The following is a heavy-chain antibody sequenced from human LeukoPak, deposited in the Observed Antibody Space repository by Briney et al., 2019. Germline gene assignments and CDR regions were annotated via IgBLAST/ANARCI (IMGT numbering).Heavy chain of an antibody. J-gene: IGHJ4*02. V-gene: IGHV3-7*02. CDR2: IKQDGSDK. Sequence: TGGSLRLSCAASGFTFSSYWMSWVRQAPWKGLEWVANIKQDGSDKNYVDSVKGRFTISKDNAKNLLSLEMNGLRAEDTAVYYCATYKNQLRTVYFDYWGQGTLVTVSS. CDR3: ATYKNQLRTVYFDY. D-gene: IGHD1-1*01. CDR1: GFTFSSYW.